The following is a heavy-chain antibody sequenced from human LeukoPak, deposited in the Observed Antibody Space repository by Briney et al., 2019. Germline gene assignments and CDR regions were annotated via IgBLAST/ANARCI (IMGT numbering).Heavy chain of an antibody. CDR3: ARHYYDSGCCNSAFDY. CDR2: FSAYNGNT. D-gene: IGHD3-22*01. J-gene: IGHJ4*02. Sequence: ASAKIFCKTSGYTCSNYDINWGRQAPGQGLEWLRWFSAYNGNTNYAQKLQGRVTMTTDTSKATVYIQLRSLRADDTAVYYCARHYYDSGCCNSAFDYWGQGTLVTVSS. V-gene: IGHV1-18*01. CDR1: GYTCSNYD.